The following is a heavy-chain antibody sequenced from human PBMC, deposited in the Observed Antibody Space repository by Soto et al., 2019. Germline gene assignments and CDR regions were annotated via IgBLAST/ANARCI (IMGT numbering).Heavy chain of an antibody. CDR3: VRAFHLGELLLVRRRDAFDI. CDR1: GGSFSSYY. J-gene: IGHJ3*02. CDR2: INHSGST. Sequence: QVQLQQWGAGLLKPSETLSLTCAVYGGSFSSYYWSWIRQPPGKGLEWIGEINHSGSTNYTPSLKSRVAIAVDTAKNQFSLKLSSVTAADTAVYYCVRAFHLGELLLVRRRDAFDIWGHGTMVTVAS. D-gene: IGHD3-16*02. V-gene: IGHV4-34*01.